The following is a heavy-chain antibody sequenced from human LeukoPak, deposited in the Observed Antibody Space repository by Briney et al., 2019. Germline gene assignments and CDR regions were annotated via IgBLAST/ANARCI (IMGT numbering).Heavy chain of an antibody. CDR2: IRYDGSNK. CDR3: ARAQTYGDSRLLLDY. D-gene: IGHD2-21*02. Sequence: GRSLRLSCAASGFTFSSYVMHWVRQAPGKGLEWVAFIRYDGSNKYYADSVKGRFTISRDNSENTLYLQMNSLRVEDTALYYCARAQTYGDSRLLLDYWGQGTLVTVSS. J-gene: IGHJ4*02. CDR1: GFTFSSYV. V-gene: IGHV3-33*01.